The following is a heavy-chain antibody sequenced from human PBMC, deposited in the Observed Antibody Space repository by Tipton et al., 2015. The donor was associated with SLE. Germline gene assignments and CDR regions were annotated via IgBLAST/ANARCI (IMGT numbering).Heavy chain of an antibody. J-gene: IGHJ3*01. Sequence: RSLRLSCVVSGFSFSNYGIHWVRQAPGKGLEWVAFIRYDGTNEYYADSVKGRFTISRDTSKNPVFLQMNSLRGEDTATYYCAREMQNVGGDALDVWGQGTMVTVSS. D-gene: IGHD3-16*01. V-gene: IGHV3-33*01. CDR3: AREMQNVGGDALDV. CDR2: IRYDGTNE. CDR1: GFSFSNYG.